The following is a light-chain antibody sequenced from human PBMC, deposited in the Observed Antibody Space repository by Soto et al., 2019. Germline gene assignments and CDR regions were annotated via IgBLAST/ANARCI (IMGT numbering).Light chain of an antibody. CDR1: QSVSYY. Sequence: EIVLTQSPATLSLSPGERATLSCRASQSVSYYLAWYQQKPGQAPRLLVYDASNRATGIPARFSGSGSGTDFTLTISRLEPEDFVFYYCQKHSNWPRTTFGQGTRLEIK. J-gene: IGKJ5*01. V-gene: IGKV3-11*01. CDR3: QKHSNWPRTT. CDR2: DAS.